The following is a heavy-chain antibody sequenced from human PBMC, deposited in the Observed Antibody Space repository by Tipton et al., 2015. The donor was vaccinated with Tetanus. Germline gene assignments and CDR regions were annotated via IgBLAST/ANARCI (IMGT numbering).Heavy chain of an antibody. D-gene: IGHD6-6*01. CDR3: ARRSSSPGNNYYYYYGMDV. Sequence: TLSLTCTVSGGSISSYYWSWIRQPPGKGLEWIGYIYYSGSTNYNPSLKSRVTISVDTSKNQFSLKLSSVTAADTAVYYCARRSSSPGNNYYYYYGMDVWGQGTTVTVSS. CDR2: IYYSGST. V-gene: IGHV4-59*12. J-gene: IGHJ6*02. CDR1: GGSISSYY.